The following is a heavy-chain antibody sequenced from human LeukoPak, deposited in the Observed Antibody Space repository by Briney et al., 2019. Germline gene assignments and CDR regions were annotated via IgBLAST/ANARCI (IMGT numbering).Heavy chain of an antibody. V-gene: IGHV3-23*01. Sequence: GGSLRLSCAASGCTFSNYTMNWVRQAPGKGLEWVSLISGSTGSTYYADSVKGRFSISRDNSKNTLYLQINSLRVEDTAVYYCAKDASPMGTWYCDFWGQGTLVSVSS. CDR1: GCTFSNYT. CDR3: AKDASPMGTWYCDF. D-gene: IGHD1-26*01. CDR2: ISGSTGST. J-gene: IGHJ4*02.